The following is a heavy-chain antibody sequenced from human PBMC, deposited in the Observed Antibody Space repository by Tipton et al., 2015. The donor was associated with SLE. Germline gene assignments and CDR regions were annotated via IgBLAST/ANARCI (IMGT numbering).Heavy chain of an antibody. CDR2: IYYGGST. J-gene: IGHJ4*02. Sequence: TLSLTCTVSGDPISSSSYYWGWIRQPPGKGLEWIGNIYYGGSTHYNPSLKSRVTISVDTSKNQFSLKLSSVTAADTAVYYCAREGDVVPFDYWGQGTLVTVSS. D-gene: IGHD3-10*01. CDR1: GDPISSSSYY. V-gene: IGHV4-39*02. CDR3: AREGDVVPFDY.